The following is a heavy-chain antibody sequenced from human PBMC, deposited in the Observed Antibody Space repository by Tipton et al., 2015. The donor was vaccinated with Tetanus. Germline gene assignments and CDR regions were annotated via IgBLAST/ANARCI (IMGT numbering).Heavy chain of an antibody. CDR1: GGSISSSSYY. CDR2: IYYSGST. D-gene: IGHD3-3*01. V-gene: IGHV4-39*01. Sequence: GLVKPSETLSLTCTVSGGSISSSSYYWGWIRQPPGKGLEWIGSIYYSGSTYYNPSLKSRVTISVDTSKNQFSLKLSSVTAADTAVYYCARIAAYYDFWSGLGGPNFDYWGQGTLVTVSS. CDR3: ARIAAYYDFWSGLGGPNFDY. J-gene: IGHJ4*02.